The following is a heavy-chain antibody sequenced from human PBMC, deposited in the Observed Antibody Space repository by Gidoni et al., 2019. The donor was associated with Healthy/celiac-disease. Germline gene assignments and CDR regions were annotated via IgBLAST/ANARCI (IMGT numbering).Heavy chain of an antibody. J-gene: IGHJ4*02. Sequence: EVQLVESGGGLVQPGGSLRLSCAASGFTFSDHYMDWVRQAPGKGLEWVGRTRNKANSYTTEYAASVKGRFTISRDDSKNSLYLQMNSLKTEDTAVYYCARGSYYDSSGYLLPDEFDYWGQGTLVTVSS. CDR3: ARGSYYDSSGYLLPDEFDY. CDR1: GFTFSDHY. V-gene: IGHV3-72*01. D-gene: IGHD3-22*01. CDR2: TRNKANSYTT.